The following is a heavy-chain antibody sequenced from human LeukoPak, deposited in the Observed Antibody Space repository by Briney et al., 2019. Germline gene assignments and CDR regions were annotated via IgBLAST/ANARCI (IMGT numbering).Heavy chain of an antibody. CDR1: GFNFGSYA. CDR3: ARGAHYGGNSPDY. J-gene: IGHJ4*02. V-gene: IGHV3-30*04. CDR2: IWYDGSNK. D-gene: IGHD4-23*01. Sequence: GRSLRLSCAASGFNFGSYAMHWVRQAPDKGLQWVAVIWYDGSNKYYADSVKGRFTISRDNSKSTVFLQMNSLRIEDTGVYYSARGAHYGGNSPDYWGQGTLVTVSS.